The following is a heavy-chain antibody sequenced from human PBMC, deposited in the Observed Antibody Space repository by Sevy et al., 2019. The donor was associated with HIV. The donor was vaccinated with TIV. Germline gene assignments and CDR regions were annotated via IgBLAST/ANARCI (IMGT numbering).Heavy chain of an antibody. D-gene: IGHD2-2*03. CDR1: GFTFSNYA. V-gene: IGHV3-23*01. Sequence: GGSLRLSCAVSGFTFSNYAKSWVRQAPGKGLIWVSSISTGGGSTYYADSVKGRFTISRDNSKNTLYLQMNSLRVEDTAVYYCAKVDGYPYGPPLWGQGTMVTVSS. CDR2: ISTGGGST. J-gene: IGHJ3*01. CDR3: AKVDGYPYGPPL.